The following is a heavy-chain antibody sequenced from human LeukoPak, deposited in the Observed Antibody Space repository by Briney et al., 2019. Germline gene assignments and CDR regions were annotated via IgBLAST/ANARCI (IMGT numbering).Heavy chain of an antibody. CDR2: IYPGDSDT. Sequence: GESLKISCKGSGYSFTSYWIGWVRQMPGEGLEWMGIIYPGDSDTQYSPSFQGQVTISADKSISTAYLQWSSLKASDTAMYYCARQVSLAGSSGYYYYWGQGTLVTVSS. V-gene: IGHV5-51*01. D-gene: IGHD3-22*01. CDR1: GYSFTSYW. CDR3: ARQVSLAGSSGYYYY. J-gene: IGHJ4*02.